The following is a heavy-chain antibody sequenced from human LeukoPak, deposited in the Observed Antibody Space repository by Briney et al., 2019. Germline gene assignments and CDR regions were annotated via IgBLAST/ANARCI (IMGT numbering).Heavy chain of an antibody. J-gene: IGHJ5*02. V-gene: IGHV4-39*01. Sequence: PSETLSLTCTVSGGSISSSDYYWDWIRQPPGKGLEWIGSIYYGGSTYYNPSPKSRVTISVDTSMNQFSLKLSFVTTADTAVYYCARALGYCSGGSCTRGYNWFDPWGQGTLVTVPS. CDR3: ARALGYCSGGSCTRGYNWFDP. D-gene: IGHD2-15*01. CDR2: IYYGGST. CDR1: GGSISSSDYY.